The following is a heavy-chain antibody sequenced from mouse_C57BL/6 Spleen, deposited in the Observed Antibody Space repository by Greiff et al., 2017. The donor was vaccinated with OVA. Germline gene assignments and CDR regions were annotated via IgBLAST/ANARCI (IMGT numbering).Heavy chain of an antibody. CDR1: GFALTSSG. V-gene: IGHV2-3*01. J-gene: IGHJ1*03. D-gene: IGHD1-1*01. Sequence: QVQLQESGPGLVAPSQSLSITCTVSGFALTSSGVSWVRQPPGKGLEWLGVIWGGGSTNNYSALISRMSISKDNSKSQVFSKLNSLQTDDTATYYCAFITTVEPTFDVWGTGTTVTVSS. CDR3: AFITTVEPTFDV. CDR2: IWGGGST.